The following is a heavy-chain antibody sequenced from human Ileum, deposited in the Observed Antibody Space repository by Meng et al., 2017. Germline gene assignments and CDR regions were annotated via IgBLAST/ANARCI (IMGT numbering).Heavy chain of an antibody. D-gene: IGHD3-16*01. CDR3: ARHDKTVTNRGNFDY. V-gene: IGHV5-51*01. CDR1: GYTFTSSW. Sequence: GESLKISCKGSGYTFTSSWIAWVRQMPGKGLEWMGIIYPDDTQTIYSPSFQGQITISVDRSISTAYLQWSSLKASDTATYYCARHDKTVTNRGNFDYWGQGTLVTVSS. J-gene: IGHJ4*02. CDR2: IYPDDTQT.